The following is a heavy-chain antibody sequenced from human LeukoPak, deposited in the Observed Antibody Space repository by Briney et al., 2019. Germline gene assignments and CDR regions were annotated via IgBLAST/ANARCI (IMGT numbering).Heavy chain of an antibody. Sequence: GGSLRLSCAASGFTFSNYWMTWVRQAPGKGLEWVASIKQDGSEKYYVDSVKGRFTFSRDDAKNSLYLQMDSLRAEDTAVYYCARDKSAGADTGSSFYYWGQGALVTVSS. D-gene: IGHD3-10*01. CDR3: ARDKSAGADTGSSFYY. V-gene: IGHV3-7*03. J-gene: IGHJ4*02. CDR1: GFTFSNYW. CDR2: IKQDGSEK.